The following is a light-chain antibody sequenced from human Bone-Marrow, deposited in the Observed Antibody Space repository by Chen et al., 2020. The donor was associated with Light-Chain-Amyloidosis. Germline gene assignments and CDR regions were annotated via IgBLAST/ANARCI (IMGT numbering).Light chain of an antibody. CDR2: GSS. V-gene: IGKV3-20*01. J-gene: IGKJ4*01. Sequence: EIVLTQSPATLSLSPGERATLSCRASQSVSNYLAWYQQKPGQAPRLLIYGSSSRATGIPDRFTGSGSGTDFTLTINRLEPEDFAMYYCQQYGTSPLTFGGGTKVEIK. CDR3: QQYGTSPLT. CDR1: QSVSNY.